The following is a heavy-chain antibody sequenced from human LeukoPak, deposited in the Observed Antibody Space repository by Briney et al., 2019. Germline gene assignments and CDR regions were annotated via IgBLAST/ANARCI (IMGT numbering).Heavy chain of an antibody. J-gene: IGHJ3*02. Sequence: GESLKISCKGSGYSFTSYWIGWVRQMPGKGLEWMGIIYPGDSDTRYSPSFQGQVTISADQSISTAYLQWSSLKASDTAMYYCARCSNTKGYNDILTGYYPGRAHAFDIWGQGTMVTVSS. V-gene: IGHV5-51*01. CDR1: GYSFTSYW. CDR3: ARCSNTKGYNDILTGYYPGRAHAFDI. CDR2: IYPGDSDT. D-gene: IGHD3-9*01.